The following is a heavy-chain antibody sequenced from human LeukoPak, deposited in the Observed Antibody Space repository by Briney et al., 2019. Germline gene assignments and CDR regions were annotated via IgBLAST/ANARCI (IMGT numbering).Heavy chain of an antibody. CDR2: VIPMFGAT. Sequence: SVKVSCKASGGIFNGYSITWVRQAPGQGLEWVGGVIPMFGATTHARKFQGRVTITTDESSSTAYMELTSLTSEDTAVYYCARGTAYCTSTSCSIFYHYYYMDVWGKGTTVTVSS. V-gene: IGHV1-69*05. J-gene: IGHJ6*03. CDR1: GGIFNGYS. CDR3: ARGTAYCTSTSCSIFYHYYYMDV. D-gene: IGHD2-2*01.